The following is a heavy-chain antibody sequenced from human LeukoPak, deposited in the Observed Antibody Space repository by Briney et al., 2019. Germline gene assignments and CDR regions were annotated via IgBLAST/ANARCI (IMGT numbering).Heavy chain of an antibody. Sequence: SETLSLTCTVSGVSISSGGYYWSWIRQHPGEGLEWIGYIYYSGSTYYNPSLKSRVTISVDTSKNQFSLKLSSVTAADTAVYYCARLWFGEFQKPWYFDLWGRGTLVTVSS. D-gene: IGHD3-10*01. CDR1: GVSISSGGYY. CDR2: IYYSGST. J-gene: IGHJ2*01. V-gene: IGHV4-31*03. CDR3: ARLWFGEFQKPWYFDL.